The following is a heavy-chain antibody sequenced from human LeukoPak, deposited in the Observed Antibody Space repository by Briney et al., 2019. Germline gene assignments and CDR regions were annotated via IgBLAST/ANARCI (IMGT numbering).Heavy chain of an antibody. CDR2: IYYSGST. V-gene: IGHV4-61*08. Sequence: SETLSLTCTVSGGSVSSGGYYWSRIPQPPGKGLEWIGYIYYSGSTNYNPSLKSRVTISVDTSKNQFSLKLSSVTAADTAVYYCARVVSDFWSGYYYDYWGQGTLVTVSS. CDR3: ARVVSDFWSGYYYDY. CDR1: GGSVSSGGYY. D-gene: IGHD3-3*01. J-gene: IGHJ4*02.